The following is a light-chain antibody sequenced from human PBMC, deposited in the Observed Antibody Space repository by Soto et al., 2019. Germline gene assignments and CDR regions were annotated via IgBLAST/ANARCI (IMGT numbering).Light chain of an antibody. CDR3: QQYDGSLWT. V-gene: IGKV3-20*01. CDR2: GAS. Sequence: EIVLTQSPGTLSLSPGERATLSCRASQSVSSSYLAWYQQKPGQAPRLLIYGASSRATGIPDRFRGSGSGTDFTLTISRLEPEDFAVYYCQQYDGSLWTFGQGTKVDIK. J-gene: IGKJ1*01. CDR1: QSVSSSY.